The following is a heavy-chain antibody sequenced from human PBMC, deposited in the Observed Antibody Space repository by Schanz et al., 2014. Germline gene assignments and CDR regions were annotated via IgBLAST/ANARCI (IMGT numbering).Heavy chain of an antibody. D-gene: IGHD2-15*01. CDR2: INPNSGGT. Sequence: QVQLVQSGSELKKPGASVKVSCKASGYTFTSYAMNWVRQAPGQGLEWVGWINPNSGGTNYAQKFQGRVTMTRDTSISTAYMELSRLRSDDTAVYYCARGGDYIVVLVAVTREYYYHAMDVWGRGTTVTVSS. V-gene: IGHV1-2*02. CDR3: ARGGDYIVVLVAVTREYYYHAMDV. CDR1: GYTFTSYA. J-gene: IGHJ6*02.